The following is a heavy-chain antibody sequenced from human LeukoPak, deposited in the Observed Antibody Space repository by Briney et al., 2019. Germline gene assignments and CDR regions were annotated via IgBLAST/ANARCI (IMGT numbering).Heavy chain of an antibody. D-gene: IGHD3-16*01. CDR1: GFTFSTYS. J-gene: IGHJ6*02. V-gene: IGHV3-48*04. Sequence: GGSLRLSCAASGFTFSTYSMIWVRQAPGKGQEWVSYITSSSSTKYYADSVKGRFTISRDNAKNSLYLQMNSLRAEDTAVYFCARLRSYGYYYDGMDVWGQGTTVIVSS. CDR2: ITSSSSTK. CDR3: ARLRSYGYYYDGMDV.